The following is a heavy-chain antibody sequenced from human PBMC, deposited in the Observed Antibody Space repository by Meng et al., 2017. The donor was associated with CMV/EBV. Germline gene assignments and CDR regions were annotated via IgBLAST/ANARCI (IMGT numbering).Heavy chain of an antibody. J-gene: IGHJ4*02. V-gene: IGHV1-2*02. CDR2: INPNSGGT. Sequence: ASVKVSCKASGYTFTGYYMHWVRQAPGQGLEWMGWINPNSGGTNYAQKFQGRVTMTRDTSISTAYMELSRQRSDDTAVYYCARTYYYDSSGPKGFDYWGQGTLVTVSS. D-gene: IGHD3-22*01. CDR1: GYTFTGYY. CDR3: ARTYYYDSSGPKGFDY.